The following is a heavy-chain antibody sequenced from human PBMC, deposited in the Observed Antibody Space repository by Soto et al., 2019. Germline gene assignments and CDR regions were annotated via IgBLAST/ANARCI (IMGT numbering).Heavy chain of an antibody. CDR3: APLLHLCSPDSGYYYFGMDV. CDR2: IDWADDQ. D-gene: IGHD5-18*01. Sequence: SGPTLVNPTQTLTLTCTFSGFSLSTSGMCVSWIRQPPGKALEWLARIDWADDQYYSPSLKTRLTISKDTSKNQLVLTMTNMDPVASATYYCAPLLHLCSPDSGYYYFGMDVWGQGITVTVAS. CDR1: GFSLSTSGMC. J-gene: IGHJ6*02. V-gene: IGHV2-70*11.